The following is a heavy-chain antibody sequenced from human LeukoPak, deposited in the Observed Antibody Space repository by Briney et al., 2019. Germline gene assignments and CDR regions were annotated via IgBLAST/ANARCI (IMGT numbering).Heavy chain of an antibody. D-gene: IGHD1-14*01. V-gene: IGHV3-21*01. J-gene: IGHJ6*03. CDR2: ISSSSSYI. CDR3: ARDLSPEPEKNYYMDV. Sequence: GGSLRLSCAASGFTFSSYSMNWVRQAPGNGLEWVSSISSSSSYIYYADSVKGRFTISRDNAKNSLYLQMNSLRAEDTAVYYCARDLSPEPEKNYYMDVWGKGTTVTISS. CDR1: GFTFSSYS.